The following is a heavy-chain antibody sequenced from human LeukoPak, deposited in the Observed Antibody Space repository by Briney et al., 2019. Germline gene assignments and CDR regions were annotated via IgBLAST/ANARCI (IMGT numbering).Heavy chain of an antibody. D-gene: IGHD4/OR15-4a*01. CDR3: ARESFEEPGTMDH. CDR2: IYHSGST. Sequence: SGTLSLTCAVSGGSISTSNWWSWVRQPPGKGLEWIGEIYHSGSTNYNPSLESQVTISVDKSKNQFSLRLTSVTAADTALYFCARESFEEPGTMDHWGQGTLVSVSS. CDR1: GGSISTSNW. J-gene: IGHJ4*02. V-gene: IGHV4-4*02.